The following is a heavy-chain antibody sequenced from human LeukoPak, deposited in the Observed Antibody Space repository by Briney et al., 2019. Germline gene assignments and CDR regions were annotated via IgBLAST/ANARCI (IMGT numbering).Heavy chain of an antibody. D-gene: IGHD5-12*01. J-gene: IGHJ6*03. CDR2: ISSSGST. CDR3: ARVVYSGYDFRGAMDV. V-gene: IGHV4-61*02. CDR1: GDSISSGDYY. Sequence: SQTLSLTCTVSGDSISSGDYYRSWIRQPAGKGLEWIGRISSSGSTNYNPSLKSRVTISVDTSKNQFSLKLSSVTAADTAVYYCARVVYSGYDFRGAMDVWGKGTTVTVSS.